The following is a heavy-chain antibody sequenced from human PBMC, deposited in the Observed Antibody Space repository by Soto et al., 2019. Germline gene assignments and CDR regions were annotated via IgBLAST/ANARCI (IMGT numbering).Heavy chain of an antibody. J-gene: IGHJ6*02. CDR3: ARDPGPAAYYDILTGYYVDDYYYYGMDV. CDR1: GGSISSYY. D-gene: IGHD3-9*01. Sequence: QVQLQESDPGLVKPSETLSLTCTVSGGSISSYYWSWIRQPPGKGLEWIGYIYYSGSTNYNPSLKNRVTISVDTSKNQFSLKLSSVTAAYTAVYYCARDPGPAAYYDILTGYYVDDYYYYGMDVWGQGTTVTVSS. V-gene: IGHV4-59*01. CDR2: IYYSGST.